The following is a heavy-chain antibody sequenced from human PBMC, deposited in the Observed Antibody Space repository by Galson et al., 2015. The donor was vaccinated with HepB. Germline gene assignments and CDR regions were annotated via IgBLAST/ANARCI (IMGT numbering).Heavy chain of an antibody. Sequence: PALVKPTQTLTLTCTFSGFSLNTSGMCVSWIRQPPGKALQWLARTDWDDDEYYSTSLKSRLTISKDTSKNQVVLKMTNMDPVDTATYYCARTRLWGYYDNSGDYYLYDVFDIWGQGTMVTVSS. CDR1: GFSLNTSGMC. CDR3: ARTRLWGYYDNSGDYYLYDVFDI. J-gene: IGHJ3*02. D-gene: IGHD3-22*01. V-gene: IGHV2-70*11. CDR2: TDWDDDE.